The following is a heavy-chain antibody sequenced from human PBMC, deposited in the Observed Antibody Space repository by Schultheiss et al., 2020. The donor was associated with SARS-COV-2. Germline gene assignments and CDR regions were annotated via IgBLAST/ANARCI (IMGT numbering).Heavy chain of an antibody. CDR2: IWYDGSNK. D-gene: IGHD3-22*01. J-gene: IGHJ4*02. CDR3: ARGPDSSSYYYFY. CDR1: GFTFSSYA. Sequence: GGSLRLSCAASGFTFSSYAMTWVRQAPGKGLEWVAVIWYDGSNKYYADSVKGRFTISRDNSKNTLYLQMNSLRAEDTAVYYCARGPDSSSYYYFYWGQGTQVTVSS. V-gene: IGHV3-30-3*01.